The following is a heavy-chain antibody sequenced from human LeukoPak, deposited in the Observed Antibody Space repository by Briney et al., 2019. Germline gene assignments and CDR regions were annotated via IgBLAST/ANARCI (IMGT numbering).Heavy chain of an antibody. CDR2: IYSGGSR. CDR3: ARGGSAAADFDY. V-gene: IGHV3-66*01. Sequence: GGSLRLSFAASGFSVSSNYMTWVRQAPGKGLEWVSVIYSGGSRYYADSVKGRFTISRDISKNTMYLQMNTLRAEDTAVYYCARGGSAAADFDYWGQGTLVTVSS. CDR1: GFSVSSNY. D-gene: IGHD6-13*01. J-gene: IGHJ4*02.